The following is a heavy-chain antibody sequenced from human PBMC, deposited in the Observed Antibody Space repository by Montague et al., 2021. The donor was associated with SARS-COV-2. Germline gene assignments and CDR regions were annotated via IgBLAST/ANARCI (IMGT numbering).Heavy chain of an antibody. J-gene: IGHJ2*01. CDR1: RGSISTYY. CDR3: ARSDLSVIVLVVYATRGGYFDL. Sequence: SETLSLTCTVSRGSISTYYWSWIRQPPGRGLEWIGYVYNSGTAIYNPSLHGRVTISVDTSKSQFSLQLSSVSAADTAIYYCARSDLSVIVLVVYATRGGYFDLWGRGTLVTVSS. V-gene: IGHV4-59*01. CDR2: VYNSGTA. D-gene: IGHD2-8*02.